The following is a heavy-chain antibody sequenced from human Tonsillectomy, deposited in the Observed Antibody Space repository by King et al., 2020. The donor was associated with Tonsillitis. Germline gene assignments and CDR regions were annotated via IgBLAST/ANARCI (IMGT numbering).Heavy chain of an antibody. Sequence: VQLQQWGAGLLKPSETLSLTCAVYGGSFSGYYWSWIRQPPGKGLEWIGEINDSGSTNYNPSLKSRVTISVDTSKNQFSLKLGSVTAADTAVYYCARGRWGSGWSAYYYGMDVWGQGSTVTVSS. D-gene: IGHD6-19*01. J-gene: IGHJ6*02. V-gene: IGHV4-34*01. CDR2: INDSGST. CDR1: GGSFSGYY. CDR3: ARGRWGSGWSAYYYGMDV.